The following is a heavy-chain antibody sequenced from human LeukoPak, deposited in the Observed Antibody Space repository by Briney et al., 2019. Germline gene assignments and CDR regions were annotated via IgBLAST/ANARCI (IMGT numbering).Heavy chain of an antibody. CDR1: GFTFSSYW. D-gene: IGHD1-26*01. Sequence: PGGSLRLSCAAAGFTFSSYWMHWVRQAPGKGLVWVSRINSDGSSTSYADSVKGRFTISRDNAKNSLDLQMNSLRAEDTALYYCAKDRWELLQYYFDYWGQGTLVTVSS. CDR3: AKDRWELLQYYFDY. CDR2: INSDGSST. V-gene: IGHV3-74*01. J-gene: IGHJ4*02.